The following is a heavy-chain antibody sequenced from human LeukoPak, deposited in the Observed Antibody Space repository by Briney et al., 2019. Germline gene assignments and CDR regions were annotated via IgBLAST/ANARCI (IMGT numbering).Heavy chain of an antibody. V-gene: IGHV4-39*01. CDR2: IYYSGST. CDR3: ARGGQIAAAGNNY. D-gene: IGHD6-13*01. J-gene: IGHJ4*02. Sequence: WVRQAPGKGLEWIGSIYYSGSTYYNPSLKSRVTISVDTSKNQFSLKLSSVTAADTAVYYCARGGQIAAAGNNYWGQGTLVTVSS.